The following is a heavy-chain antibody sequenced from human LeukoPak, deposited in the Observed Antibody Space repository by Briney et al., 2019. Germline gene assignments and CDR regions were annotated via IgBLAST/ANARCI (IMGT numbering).Heavy chain of an antibody. J-gene: IGHJ5*02. Sequence: GSLRLSCAASGFTFSSYVMHWVPQAPGKGLEWIGSIYYSGSTYYNPSLKSRVTVSVDTSKNQFSLKLSSVTAADTAVYYCAREERNWFDPWGQGTLVTVSS. CDR1: GFTFSSYV. CDR3: AREERNWFDP. CDR2: IYYSGST. V-gene: IGHV4-39*07.